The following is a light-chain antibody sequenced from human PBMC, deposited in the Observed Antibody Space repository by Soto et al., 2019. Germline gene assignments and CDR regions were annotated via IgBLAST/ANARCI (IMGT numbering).Light chain of an antibody. CDR2: GAS. CDR3: QHCGSSLWT. CDR1: QSVSSSY. Sequence: DIVLTQSPDTLSLSPGERATLSCRASQSVSSSYLAWYQQKPGQAPRLLIYGASSRATGIPDRFSGRGSGTDFTLTISRLEPEDFAVYYCQHCGSSLWTFGQGTKVDIK. V-gene: IGKV3-20*01. J-gene: IGKJ1*01.